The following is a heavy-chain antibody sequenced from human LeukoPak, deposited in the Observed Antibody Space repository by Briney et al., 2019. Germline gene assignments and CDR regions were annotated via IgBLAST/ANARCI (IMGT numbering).Heavy chain of an antibody. Sequence: GGSLRLSCAASGFTVSSNYMSWVRQAPGKGLEWVSVIYSGGSTYYADSVKGRFTISRDNSKNTLYLQMNSLRAEDTAVYYCAKDTYYYGSGSYLDYWGQGTLVTVSS. CDR3: AKDTYYYGSGSYLDY. CDR1: GFTVSSNY. J-gene: IGHJ4*02. V-gene: IGHV3-66*01. CDR2: IYSGGST. D-gene: IGHD3-10*01.